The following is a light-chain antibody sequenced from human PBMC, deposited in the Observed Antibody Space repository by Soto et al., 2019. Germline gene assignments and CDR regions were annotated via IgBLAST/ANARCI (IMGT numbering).Light chain of an antibody. V-gene: IGKV1-9*01. J-gene: IGKJ4*01. CDR1: QGIGSF. CDR3: QQFNSFPLT. Sequence: QLTQSLSSLSASVGDRVTITCRASQGIGSFLAWYQQKPGNAPKLLIYAASTLQSGVPSRFSGSGSGTDFTLTISSLQPEDFATFYCQQFNSFPLTFGGGTKVDIK. CDR2: AAS.